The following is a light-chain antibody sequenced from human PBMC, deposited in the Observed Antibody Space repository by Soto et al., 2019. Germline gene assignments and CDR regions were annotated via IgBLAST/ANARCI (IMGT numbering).Light chain of an antibody. J-gene: IGLJ1*01. CDR1: NIGSKS. CDR3: QVWDSSSDHPYV. Sequence: SYELTQPPSVSVAPGKTARITCGGNNIGSKSVHWYQQKPGQAPVLVIYYDSDRPSEIPDRFSGSNSGNTATLTISRAEAGDEADYYCQVWDSSSDHPYVFGTGTKLTVL. V-gene: IGLV3-21*04. CDR2: YDS.